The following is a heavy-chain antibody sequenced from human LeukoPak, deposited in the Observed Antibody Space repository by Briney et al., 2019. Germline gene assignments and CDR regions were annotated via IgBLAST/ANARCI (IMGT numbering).Heavy chain of an antibody. CDR3: AKAYYDFWSGDENHFDY. Sequence: QAGGSLRLSCAASGFTFDDYAMHWVRQAPGKGLEWVSGISWNSGSIGYADSVKGRFTISRDNAKNSLYLQMNSLRAEDTALYYCAKAYYDFWSGDENHFDYWGQGTLVTVSS. CDR1: GFTFDDYA. D-gene: IGHD3-3*01. CDR2: ISWNSGSI. V-gene: IGHV3-9*01. J-gene: IGHJ4*02.